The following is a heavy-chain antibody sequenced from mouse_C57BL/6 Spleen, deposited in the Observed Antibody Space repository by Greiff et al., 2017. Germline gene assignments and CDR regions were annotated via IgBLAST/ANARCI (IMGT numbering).Heavy chain of an antibody. CDR2: INPNYGTT. D-gene: IGHD2-5*01. V-gene: IGHV1-39*01. CDR3: GKVYSKRYYAMDY. CDR1: GYSFTDYN. Sequence: EVQLQQSGPELVKPGASVKISCKASGYSFTDYNMNWVKQSNGKSLEWIGVINPNYGTTSYNQKFKGKATLTVDQSSSTAYMQLNSLTSEDSAVYYCGKVYSKRYYAMDYWGQGTSVTVSS. J-gene: IGHJ4*01.